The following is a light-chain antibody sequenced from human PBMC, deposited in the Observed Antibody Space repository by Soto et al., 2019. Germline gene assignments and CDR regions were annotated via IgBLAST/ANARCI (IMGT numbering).Light chain of an antibody. CDR3: QQSYSNPWT. Sequence: DIQMTQSPSSLSASVGDRVTITGRTSQSISTSLNWYQQKPGKAPKLLIYAASNLQSGIPSRFSGSGSETDFTLTISSLQPEDFETYYCQQSYSNPWTFGQGTKVDIK. CDR1: QSISTS. V-gene: IGKV1-39*01. J-gene: IGKJ1*01. CDR2: AAS.